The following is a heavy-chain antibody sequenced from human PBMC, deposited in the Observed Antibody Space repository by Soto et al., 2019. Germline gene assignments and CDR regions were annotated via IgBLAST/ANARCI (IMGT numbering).Heavy chain of an antibody. D-gene: IGHD1-26*01. CDR2: TYYRSKWYN. Sequence: SQTLSLTCAISGDSVSSDRAAWNWIRQSPSRGLEWLGRTYYRSKWYNDYAVSVKSRITINPDTSKNQFSLQLKSVTPEDTALYYCARVKGTYSGSYHFDPWGEGTLVNVTS. CDR1: GDSVSSDRAA. V-gene: IGHV6-1*01. J-gene: IGHJ5*02. CDR3: ARVKGTYSGSYHFDP.